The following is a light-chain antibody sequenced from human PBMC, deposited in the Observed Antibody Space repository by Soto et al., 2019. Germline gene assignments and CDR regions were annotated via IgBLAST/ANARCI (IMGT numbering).Light chain of an antibody. CDR1: QSVSSSY. CDR2: GTS. Sequence: EIVLTQSPGTLSLSPGERATLSCRASQSVSSSYLAWYQQKPGQAPRLLIYGTSARATGIPDRFSGSGSGTDFTLPISRLEPEDFAVYYCQQYGSSPHITFGPGTKVDIK. J-gene: IGKJ3*01. CDR3: QQYGSSPHIT. V-gene: IGKV3-20*01.